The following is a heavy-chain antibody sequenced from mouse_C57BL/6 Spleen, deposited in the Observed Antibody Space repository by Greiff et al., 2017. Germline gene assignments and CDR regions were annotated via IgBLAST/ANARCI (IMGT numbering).Heavy chain of an antibody. V-gene: IGHV1-72*01. CDR1: GYTFPSYW. Sequence: QVQLQQPGAELVKPGASVTLSCKSSGYTFPSYWIHWVKQRPGRGLERSGRIDPNSGGTKYNEQFKSKATRTVDKPSSTAYMELSSLTSEDSAVYYCARRDWFDYWGQGTTLTVSS. D-gene: IGHD3-3*01. CDR2: IDPNSGGT. CDR3: ARRDWFDY. J-gene: IGHJ2*01.